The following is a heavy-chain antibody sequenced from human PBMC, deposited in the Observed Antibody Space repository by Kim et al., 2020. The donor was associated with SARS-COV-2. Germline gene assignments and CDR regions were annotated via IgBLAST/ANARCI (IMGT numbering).Heavy chain of an antibody. CDR2: ISGSGGGT. V-gene: IGHV3-23*01. CDR3: VKAYSSSSPNWFDP. CDR1: EVTFNSYG. J-gene: IGHJ5*02. Sequence: GGSLRLSCAASEVTFNSYGMNWVRQAPGKGLEWVSFISGSGGGTYYTDSVKGRFTISRDNSKNMLYLQMNSLRADDTAVYYCVKAYSSSSPNWFDPWGQGTLVTVSS. D-gene: IGHD6-6*01.